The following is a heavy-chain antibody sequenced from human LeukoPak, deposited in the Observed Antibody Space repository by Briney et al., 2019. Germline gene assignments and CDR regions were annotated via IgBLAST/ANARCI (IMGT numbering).Heavy chain of an antibody. D-gene: IGHD3-3*01. Sequence: GGSLRLSCAASGFTFSSYEMNWVRQAPGKGLEWVSYISSSGSTIYYADSVKGRFTISRDNAKNSLYLQMNSLRAEDTAVYYCARDRVSIFGVVEALGYWGQGTLVTVSS. J-gene: IGHJ4*02. CDR1: GFTFSSYE. CDR3: ARDRVSIFGVVEALGY. V-gene: IGHV3-48*03. CDR2: ISSSGSTI.